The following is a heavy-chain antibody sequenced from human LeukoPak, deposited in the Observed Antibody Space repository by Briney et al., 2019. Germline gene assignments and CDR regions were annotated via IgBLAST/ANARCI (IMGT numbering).Heavy chain of an antibody. J-gene: IGHJ4*02. D-gene: IGHD6-19*01. CDR2: INPNSGGT. V-gene: IGHV1-2*02. Sequence: ASVKVSCKASGYTFTGYYMHWVRQAPGQGLEWMGWINPNSGGTNYAQKFQGRVTMTRDTSISTAYMELSRLRSDDTAVYYCAIGEYSSGWYFDYWGKGTLVTVSS. CDR1: GYTFTGYY. CDR3: AIGEYSSGWYFDY.